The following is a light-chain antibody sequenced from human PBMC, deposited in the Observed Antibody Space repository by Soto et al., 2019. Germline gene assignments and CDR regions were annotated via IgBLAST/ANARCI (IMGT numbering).Light chain of an antibody. J-gene: IGLJ1*01. Sequence: QSVLTQPPSASGTPGQRVTISCSGSSSNIGGNTVSWYQQLPGTAPKLLIYSDNQRPSGVPDRFSGSKSGTSASLAISGLQSEDEADYYCAAWDDRLTGDVFGTGTKLTVL. CDR1: SSNIGGNT. CDR2: SDN. CDR3: AAWDDRLTGDV. V-gene: IGLV1-44*01.